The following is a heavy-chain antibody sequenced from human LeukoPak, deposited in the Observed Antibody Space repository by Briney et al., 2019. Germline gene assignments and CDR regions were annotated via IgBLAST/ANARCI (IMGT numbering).Heavy chain of an antibody. Sequence: PGRSLRLSCAASGFTFSSYAMHWVRQAPGQGLEWVAVISYDGSNKYYADSVKGRFTISRDNSKNTLYLQMNRLRAEDTAVYYCARDLLSGYDLRYYYYGMDVWGQGTTVTVSS. J-gene: IGHJ6*02. D-gene: IGHD5-12*01. CDR1: GFTFSSYA. CDR3: ARDLLSGYDLRYYYYGMDV. V-gene: IGHV3-30*04. CDR2: ISYDGSNK.